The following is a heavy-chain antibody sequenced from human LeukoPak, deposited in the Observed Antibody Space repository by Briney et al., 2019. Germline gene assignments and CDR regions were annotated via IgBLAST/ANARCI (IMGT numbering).Heavy chain of an antibody. CDR2: ISGSGGST. Sequence: EGSLRLSCAASGFTFSSYAMSWVRQAPGKGLEWVSAISGSGGSTYYADSVKGRFTISRDNFKNTLYLQMNSLRAEDTAVYYCASYRYYYDSSGFCDYWGQGTLVTVSS. CDR3: ASYRYYYDSSGFCDY. J-gene: IGHJ4*02. CDR1: GFTFSSYA. D-gene: IGHD3-22*01. V-gene: IGHV3-23*01.